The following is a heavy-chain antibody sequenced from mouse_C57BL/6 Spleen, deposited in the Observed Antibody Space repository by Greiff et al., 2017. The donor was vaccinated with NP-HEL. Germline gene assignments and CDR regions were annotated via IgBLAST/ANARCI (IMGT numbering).Heavy chain of an antibody. CDR2: ISSGSSTI. CDR1: GFTFSDSG. V-gene: IGHV5-17*01. Sequence: EVQLVESGGGLVEPGGSLKLSCAASGFTFSDSGMHWVRQAPEKGLEWVAYISSGSSTIYYADTVKGRFTISRDNAKNTLFLQMTSLRSEDTAMYYCARGMSYAMDYWGQGTSVTVSS. CDR3: ARGMSYAMDY. J-gene: IGHJ4*01.